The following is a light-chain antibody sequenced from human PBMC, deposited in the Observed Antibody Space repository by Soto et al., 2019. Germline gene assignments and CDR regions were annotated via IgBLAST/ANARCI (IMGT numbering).Light chain of an antibody. Sequence: QSALTQPGSVSGSPGQSITISCTGTSSDVGGYNYVSWYQQHPGKAPKLMIYDVSNRPSGVSNRFSGSKSGNTASLTISGLQAEDEDDYYCSSYTSSSTLYVFGTWTKLTVL. CDR2: DVS. CDR3: SSYTSSSTLYV. V-gene: IGLV2-14*01. CDR1: SSDVGGYNY. J-gene: IGLJ1*01.